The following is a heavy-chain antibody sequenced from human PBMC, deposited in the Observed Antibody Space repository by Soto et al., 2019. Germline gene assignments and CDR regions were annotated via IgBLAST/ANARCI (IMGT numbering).Heavy chain of an antibody. CDR2: ISGSAGTT. CDR1: GFPFSIYS. Sequence: GGSLRLSCSASGFPFSIYSMSWVRQAPGKGLEWVSSISGSAGTTYYADSVKGHFTISRDNSKSTLYLQMNSLRVEDTAVYYCAKEWYSGMDVWGQGTTVTVSS. CDR3: AKEWYSGMDV. V-gene: IGHV3-23*01. J-gene: IGHJ6*02. D-gene: IGHD1-1*01.